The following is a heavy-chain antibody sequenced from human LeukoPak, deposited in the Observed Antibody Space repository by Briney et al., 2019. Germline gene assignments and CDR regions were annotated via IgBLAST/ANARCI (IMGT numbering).Heavy chain of an antibody. D-gene: IGHD3-3*01. CDR1: GGSISSYF. Sequence: PSETLSLTCSLSGGSISSYFWAWIRQPAGKGLEWIGRINNRGSTKYNASLKSRVTISLDTSKNQVSLNLTSVSAADTAVYYCARDITIFGVVIQNYMDVWGKGTPVTVSS. CDR3: ARDITIFGVVIQNYMDV. J-gene: IGHJ6*03. CDR2: INNRGST. V-gene: IGHV4-4*07.